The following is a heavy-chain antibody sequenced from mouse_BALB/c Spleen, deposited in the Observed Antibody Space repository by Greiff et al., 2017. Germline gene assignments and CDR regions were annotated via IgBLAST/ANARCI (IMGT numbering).Heavy chain of an antibody. CDR1: GFNITDTY. Sequence: EVQLKQSGAELVKPGASVKLSCTASGFNITDTYMHWVKQRPEQGLEWIGRIDPANGNTKYDPKFQGKATITADTSSNTAYLQLSSLTSEDTAVYYCARRLRYYYAMDYWGQGTSVTVSS. CDR3: ARRLRYYYAMDY. J-gene: IGHJ4*01. V-gene: IGHV14-3*02. D-gene: IGHD2-2*01. CDR2: IDPANGNT.